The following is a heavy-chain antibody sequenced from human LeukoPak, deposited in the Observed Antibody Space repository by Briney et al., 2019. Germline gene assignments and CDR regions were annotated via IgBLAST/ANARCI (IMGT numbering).Heavy chain of an antibody. CDR2: IYYSGSR. Sequence: SWTLSLTCTVSGGSISGFYWSWIRQPPGKGLEWIGHIYYSGSRNYNPSLKSRVTVSVDTSKNQFSLKLSSVTAADTAVYYCARGAGNYYFYGMDVWGQGTTVTVSS. CDR1: GGSISGFY. CDR3: ARGAGNYYFYGMDV. V-gene: IGHV4-59*01. J-gene: IGHJ6*02.